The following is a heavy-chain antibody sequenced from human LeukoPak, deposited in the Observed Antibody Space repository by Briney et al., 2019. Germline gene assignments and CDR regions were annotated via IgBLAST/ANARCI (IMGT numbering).Heavy chain of an antibody. J-gene: IGHJ6*02. V-gene: IGHV4-59*01. D-gene: IGHD5-18*01. CDR2: IYYSVST. CDR1: GGSISRYY. CDR3: ARAGNSGYSYAYYYYGMDV. Sequence: SETLSLTCPVSGGSISRYYWSWIRQPPGKGLEWIGYIYYSVSTNYNPSLKSRVTISVDTSKNQFSLKLSSVTAADTAVYYCARAGNSGYSYAYYYYGMDVWGQGTTVTVSS.